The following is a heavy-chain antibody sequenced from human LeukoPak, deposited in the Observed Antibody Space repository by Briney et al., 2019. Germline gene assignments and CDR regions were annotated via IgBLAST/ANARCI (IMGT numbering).Heavy chain of an antibody. V-gene: IGHV1-24*01. J-gene: IGHJ4*02. CDR3: VRRLEYSSGPKIDY. D-gene: IGHD6-19*01. Sequence: GASVKVSCKVSGYTLTELSMHWVRQAPGKGLEWMGGFDPEDGETIYAQKFQGRVTMTEDTSIDTAYMELSSLRSEDMVVYSCVRRLEYSSGPKIDYWGQGTLVTVSS. CDR2: FDPEDGET. CDR1: GYTLTELS.